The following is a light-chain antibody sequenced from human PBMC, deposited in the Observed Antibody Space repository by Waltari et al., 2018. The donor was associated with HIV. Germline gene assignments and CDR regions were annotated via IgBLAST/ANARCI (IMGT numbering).Light chain of an antibody. CDR3: CSYTTMTTLL. J-gene: IGLJ3*02. CDR1: SSDVGGYDF. Sequence: QSALTQPRSVSGSPGESVTISCTGTSSDVGGYDFVSWYQQSPGKAPKLIIYEVNKRPSWVPDRFSGSKSGNTASLTISGLQPEDEAAYHCCSYTTMTTLLFGGGTKVTVL. CDR2: EVN. V-gene: IGLV2-11*01.